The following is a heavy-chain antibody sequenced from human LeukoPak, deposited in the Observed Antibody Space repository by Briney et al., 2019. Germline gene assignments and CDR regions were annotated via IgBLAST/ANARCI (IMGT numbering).Heavy chain of an antibody. Sequence: ASVKVSCKASGYTFTGYYMHWVRQAPGQGLEWMGWINPNSGGTNYAQKFQGGVTMTRDTSISTAYMELSRLRSDGTAVYYCARDYVGVVAATRYYYGMDVWGQGTTVTVSS. CDR2: INPNSGGT. V-gene: IGHV1-2*02. CDR3: ARDYVGVVAATRYYYGMDV. J-gene: IGHJ6*02. D-gene: IGHD2-15*01. CDR1: GYTFTGYY.